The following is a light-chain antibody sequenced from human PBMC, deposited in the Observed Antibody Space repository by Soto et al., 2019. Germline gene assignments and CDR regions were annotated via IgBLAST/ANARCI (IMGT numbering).Light chain of an antibody. Sequence: QSVLNQPVSVSESPGQSVTISCTGTTSDVGAYYYVSWYQQHPGKAPKLIIYEVSKRPSGVSDRFSGYKSGKTASLTISGLQADDEAHYHCSSYTSSGSLVFGGGTKLTVL. CDR2: EVS. V-gene: IGLV2-14*01. J-gene: IGLJ2*01. CDR3: SSYTSSGSLV. CDR1: TSDVGAYYY.